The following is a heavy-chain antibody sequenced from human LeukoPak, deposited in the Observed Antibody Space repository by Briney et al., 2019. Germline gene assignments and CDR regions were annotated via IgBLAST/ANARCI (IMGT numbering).Heavy chain of an antibody. Sequence: PGGSLRLSCAASGFIFSNYWMSWVRQAPGKGLEWVSAISGSGGSTYYADSVKGRFTISRDNSKNTLYLQMNSLRAEDTAVYYCAKCSGGWNYGSRFDYWGQGTLDTVSS. CDR3: AKCSGGWNYGSRFDY. J-gene: IGHJ4*02. CDR2: ISGSGGST. D-gene: IGHD1-7*01. CDR1: GFIFSNYW. V-gene: IGHV3-23*01.